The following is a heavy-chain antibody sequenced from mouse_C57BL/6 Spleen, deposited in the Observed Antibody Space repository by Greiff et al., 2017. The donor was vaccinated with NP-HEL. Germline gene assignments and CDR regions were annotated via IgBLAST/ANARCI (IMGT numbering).Heavy chain of an antibody. CDR2: ISDGGSYT. V-gene: IGHV5-4*01. J-gene: IGHJ3*01. Sequence: EVQGVESGGGLVKPGGSLKLSCAASGFTFSSYAMSWVRQTPEKRLEWVATISDGGSYTYYPDNVKGRFTISRDNAKNNLYLQMSHLKSEDTAMYYCARGGQLRLPFAYWGQGTLVTVSA. D-gene: IGHD3-2*02. CDR1: GFTFSSYA. CDR3: ARGGQLRLPFAY.